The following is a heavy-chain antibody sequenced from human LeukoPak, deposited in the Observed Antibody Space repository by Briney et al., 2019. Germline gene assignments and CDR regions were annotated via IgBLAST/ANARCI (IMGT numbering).Heavy chain of an antibody. CDR2: INHSGST. D-gene: IGHD4-17*01. CDR3: ARIDYGDYFDY. J-gene: IGHJ4*02. CDR1: GGSFSGYY. Sequence: SETLSLTCAVYGGSFSGYYWSWIRQPPGKGLEWIGEINHSGSTNYNPSLKSRVTISVDTSKNQSSLKLSSVTAADTAVYYCARIDYGDYFDYWGQGTLVTVSS. V-gene: IGHV4-34*01.